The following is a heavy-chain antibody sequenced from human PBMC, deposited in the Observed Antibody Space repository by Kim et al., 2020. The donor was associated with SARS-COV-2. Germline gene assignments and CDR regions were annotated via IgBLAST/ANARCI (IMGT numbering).Heavy chain of an antibody. CDR2: INHSGST. D-gene: IGHD2-21*01. J-gene: IGHJ4*02. CDR3: ARLRCGDWPPTVRDY. V-gene: IGHV4-34*01. Sequence: SETLSLTCAVYGGSFSGYYWSWIRQPPGKGLEWIGEINHSGSTNYNPSLKSRVTISVDTSKNQFSLKLSSVTAADTAVYYCARLRCGDWPPTVRDYWGQG. CDR1: GGSFSGYY.